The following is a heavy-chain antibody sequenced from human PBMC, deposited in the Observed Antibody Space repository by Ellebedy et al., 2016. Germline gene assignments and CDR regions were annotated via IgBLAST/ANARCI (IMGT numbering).Heavy chain of an antibody. CDR1: GGTFSSYP. D-gene: IGHD3-3*01. CDR3: ATDFSRQPLNWFDP. J-gene: IGHJ5*02. Sequence: ASVKVSCKASGGTFSSYPISWVRQAPGQGLEWMGRIIPILGTANYAQKFQGRVTMTEDTSTDTAYMELSSLRSEDTAVYYCATDFSRQPLNWFDPWGQGTLVTVSS. V-gene: IGHV1-69*08. CDR2: IIPILGTA.